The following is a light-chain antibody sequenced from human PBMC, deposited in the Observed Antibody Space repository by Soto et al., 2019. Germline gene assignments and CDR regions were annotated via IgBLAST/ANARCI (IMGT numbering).Light chain of an antibody. CDR3: QQRSNWPST. J-gene: IGKJ4*01. CDR2: DAS. V-gene: IGKV3-11*01. CDR1: QSVSSY. Sequence: EIVLTQSPATLSLSPGERATLSCSASQSVSSYLAWYQQKPGQAPRLLIYDASNRATGIPARFSGSGSGTDFTLTISSLEPEDFAVYYCQQRSNWPSTFGGGTKVEIK.